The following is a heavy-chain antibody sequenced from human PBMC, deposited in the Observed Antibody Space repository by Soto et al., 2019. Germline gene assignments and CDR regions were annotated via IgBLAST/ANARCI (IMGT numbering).Heavy chain of an antibody. V-gene: IGHV1-69*13. Sequence: RASVKVSCKASGGTFSSYAISWVRQAPGQGLEWMGGIIPIFGTANYAQKFQGRVTITADESTSTAYMELSSLRSEDTAVYYCAREGVGASPSARNWFDPWGQRTLVTVSS. CDR1: GGTFSSYA. J-gene: IGHJ5*02. D-gene: IGHD1-26*01. CDR2: IIPIFGTA. CDR3: AREGVGASPSARNWFDP.